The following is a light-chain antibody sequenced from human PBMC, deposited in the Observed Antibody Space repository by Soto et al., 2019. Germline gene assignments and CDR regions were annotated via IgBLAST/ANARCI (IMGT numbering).Light chain of an antibody. CDR3: QQYGSSPPWT. CDR1: QSVSSY. Sequence: EIVVTQTPSALSWYPRERATLYCRASQSVSSYLAWYQQKPGQAPRLLIYGASSRATGIPDRFSGSGSGTDFTLTISRLEPEDFAVYYCQQYGSSPPWTFGQGGKV. V-gene: IGKV3-20*01. J-gene: IGKJ1*01. CDR2: GAS.